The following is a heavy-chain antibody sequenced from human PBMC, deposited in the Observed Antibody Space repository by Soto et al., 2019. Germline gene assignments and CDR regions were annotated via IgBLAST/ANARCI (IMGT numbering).Heavy chain of an antibody. CDR1: GFTFGDYA. J-gene: IGHJ4*02. CDR2: IRSKAYGGTT. D-gene: IGHD5-12*01. V-gene: IGHV3-49*03. Sequence: GGSLRLSCTASGFTFGDYAMSWFRQAPGKGLEWVGFIRSKAYGGTTEYAASVKGRFTISRDDSKSIAYLQMNSLKTEDTAVYYCTRVVYEDGYNPYYFDYWGQGTLVTVSS. CDR3: TRVVYEDGYNPYYFDY.